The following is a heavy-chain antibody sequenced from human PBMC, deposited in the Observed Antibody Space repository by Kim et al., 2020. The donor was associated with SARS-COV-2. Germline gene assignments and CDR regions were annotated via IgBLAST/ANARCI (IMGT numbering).Heavy chain of an antibody. CDR3: VRPWAWLSPPLSYFAV. V-gene: IGHV4-39*01. D-gene: IGHD6-19*01. CDR2: IYYSGST. J-gene: IGHJ2*01. Sequence: SETLSLTCTVSGDSISSGDDYWGWIRQPPGKGLEWIGTIYYSGSTYYNPSLKSRVSISIDPSKNQFSLKMKSSTAAATAVYYCVRPWAWLSPPLSYFAV. CDR1: GDSISSGDDY.